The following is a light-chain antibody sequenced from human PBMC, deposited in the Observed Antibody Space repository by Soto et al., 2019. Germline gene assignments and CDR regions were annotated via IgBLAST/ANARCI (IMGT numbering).Light chain of an antibody. V-gene: IGKV3-20*01. Sequence: EIVLTQSPGTLSLSPGERATLSCRASQSVSSGFLAWYQQKPGQAPRLLFYGASYRATGVPDRFSGSGSGTDFTLTISRLEPEDFALYYCQQYGPSPDTFGQGPKLEIK. CDR3: QQYGPSPDT. CDR1: QSVSSGF. CDR2: GAS. J-gene: IGKJ2*01.